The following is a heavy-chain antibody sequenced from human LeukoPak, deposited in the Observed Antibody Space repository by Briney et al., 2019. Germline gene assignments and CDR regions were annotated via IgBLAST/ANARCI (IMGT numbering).Heavy chain of an antibody. Sequence: GGSLRLSCAASGFIFNNYGLIWVRQAPGKGLEWVSAISNDGRGTNYADFVKGRFTISRDNSKNTLFLQMNSLRAEDTALYYCAKGSSGYFVDLWGQGTLVTVSS. CDR2: ISNDGRGT. CDR3: AKGSSGYFVDL. D-gene: IGHD3-22*01. J-gene: IGHJ5*02. CDR1: GFIFNNYG. V-gene: IGHV3-23*01.